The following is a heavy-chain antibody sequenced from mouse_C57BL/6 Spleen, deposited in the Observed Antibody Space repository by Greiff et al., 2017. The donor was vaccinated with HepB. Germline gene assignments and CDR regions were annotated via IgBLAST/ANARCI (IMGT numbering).Heavy chain of an antibody. V-gene: IGHV1-72*01. CDR1: VYTFTSYL. CDR3: ARGAYYSNFDY. J-gene: IGHJ2*01. Sequence: HLQQSFSYLVKPGSSVKLSCKASVYTFTSYLMHWVKHRPVLCLEWIGMIDPNSGGTKYNEKFKSKATLTVDKPSSTAYMQLSSLTSEDSAVYYCARGAYYSNFDYWGQGTTLTVSS. D-gene: IGHD2-5*01. CDR2: IDPNSGGT.